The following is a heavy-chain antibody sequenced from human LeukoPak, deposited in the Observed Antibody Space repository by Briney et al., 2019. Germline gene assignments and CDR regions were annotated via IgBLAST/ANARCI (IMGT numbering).Heavy chain of an antibody. Sequence: ASVKVSCKASGGTFSSYAISWVRQAPGQGLEWMGGIIPIFGTANYAQKFQGRVTITADKSTSTAYMELSSLRSEDTAVYYCARPGRDLEWVDYYYGMDVWGQGTTVTVSS. V-gene: IGHV1-69*06. J-gene: IGHJ6*02. D-gene: IGHD3-3*01. CDR3: ARPGRDLEWVDYYYGMDV. CDR2: IIPIFGTA. CDR1: GGTFSSYA.